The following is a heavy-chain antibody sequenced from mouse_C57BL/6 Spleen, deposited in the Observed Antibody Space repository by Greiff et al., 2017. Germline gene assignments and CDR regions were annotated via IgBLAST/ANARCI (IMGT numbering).Heavy chain of an antibody. CDR2: IDPETGGT. Sequence: QVQLQQSGAELVRPGASVTLSCKASGYTFTDYEMHWVKQTPVHGLEWIGAIDPETGGTAYNQKFKGKAILTADKSSSTAYMELRGLTSEDSAVYYGTRRGYYGYDYYFDHWGQGTTLTVSS. J-gene: IGHJ2*01. V-gene: IGHV1-15*01. CDR1: GYTFTDYE. CDR3: TRRGYYGYDYYFDH. D-gene: IGHD2-2*01.